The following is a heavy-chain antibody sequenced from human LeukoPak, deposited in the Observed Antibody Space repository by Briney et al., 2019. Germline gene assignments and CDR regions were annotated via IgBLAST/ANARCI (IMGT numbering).Heavy chain of an antibody. V-gene: IGHV4-39*07. D-gene: IGHD3-10*01. J-gene: IGHJ4*02. CDR2: IYYSGST. Sequence: SETLSLTCTVSGGSISSSSYYRGWIRQPPGKGLEWIGSIYYSGSTYYNPSLKSRVTISVDTSKNQFSLKLSSVTAADTAVYYCARVPRGGGVYWGQGTLVTVSS. CDR3: ARVPRGGGVY. CDR1: GGSISSSSYY.